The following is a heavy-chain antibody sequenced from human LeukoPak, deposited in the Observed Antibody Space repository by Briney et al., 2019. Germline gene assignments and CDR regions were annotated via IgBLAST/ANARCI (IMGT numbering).Heavy chain of an antibody. CDR2: IYYSGST. Sequence: PSETLSLTCTVSGGSISSSSYYWGWIRQPPGKGLEWIGSIYYSGSTYYNPSLKSRVTISVDTSKNQFSLKLSSVTAADTAVYYCARTQGQWLARRPGTWFDPWGQGTLVTVSS. CDR1: GGSISSSSYY. D-gene: IGHD6-19*01. CDR3: ARTQGQWLARRPGTWFDP. J-gene: IGHJ5*02. V-gene: IGHV4-39*01.